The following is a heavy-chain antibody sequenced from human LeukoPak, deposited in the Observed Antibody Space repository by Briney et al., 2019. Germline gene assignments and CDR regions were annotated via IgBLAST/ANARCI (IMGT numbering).Heavy chain of an antibody. J-gene: IGHJ4*02. CDR1: GFTFDEYA. CDR2: ISGDGGST. CDR3: ARDQGYGGNSAPYY. D-gene: IGHD4-23*01. V-gene: IGHV3-43*02. Sequence: GGSLRLSCAASGFTFDEYAMHWVRQSPGKGLEWVSLISGDGGSTGYADSVKGRFTISRDNSKNSLYLQMNSLRAEDTAVYYCARDQGYGGNSAPYYWGQGTLVTVSS.